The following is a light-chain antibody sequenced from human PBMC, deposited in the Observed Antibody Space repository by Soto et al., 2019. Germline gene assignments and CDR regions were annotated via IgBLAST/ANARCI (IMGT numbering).Light chain of an antibody. Sequence: DVVMTQSPLSLPVTLGQPASISCRSSESPVSIDGNTYLTRFHQRQGQYPRRQISKVSDRDSGVRDRCGGSGSGTDFTLKISRVEAEDVEVYYGMQATHWSYTCGQGTRLEIK. V-gene: IGKV2-30*01. J-gene: IGKJ2*01. CDR2: KVS. CDR3: MQATHWSYT. CDR1: ESPVSIDGNTY.